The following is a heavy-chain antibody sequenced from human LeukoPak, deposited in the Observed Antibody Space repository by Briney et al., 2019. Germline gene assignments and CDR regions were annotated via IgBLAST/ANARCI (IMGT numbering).Heavy chain of an antibody. J-gene: IGHJ6*03. D-gene: IGHD6-6*01. Sequence: GGSLRLSCAASGFTVSSNYMSWVRQAPGKGLEWVSVIYCGGSTYYADSVKGRFTISRDNSKNTLYLQMNSLRAEDTAVYYCAGGEDSSSSSYYYYMDVWGKGTTVTVSS. V-gene: IGHV3-66*02. CDR1: GFTVSSNY. CDR2: IYCGGST. CDR3: AGGEDSSSSSYYYYMDV.